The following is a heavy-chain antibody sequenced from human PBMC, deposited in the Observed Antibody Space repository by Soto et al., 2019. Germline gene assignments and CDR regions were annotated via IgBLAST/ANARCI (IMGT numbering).Heavy chain of an antibody. J-gene: IGHJ4*02. CDR2: INSDGSST. V-gene: IGHV3-74*01. CDR3: ARVGYSSAWLLNY. CDR1: GFAFSSYW. Sequence: PGGSLRLSCAASGFAFSSYWMHWVRQAPRKGLVWVSRINSDGSSTTYADSVKGRFTISRDNAKNTLYLQMNSLRAEGTAVYYCARVGYSSAWLLNYWGQGTLVTVSS. D-gene: IGHD6-25*01.